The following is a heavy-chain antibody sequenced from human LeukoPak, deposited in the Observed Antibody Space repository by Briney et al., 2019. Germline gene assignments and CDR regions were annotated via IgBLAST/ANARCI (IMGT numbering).Heavy chain of an antibody. CDR2: ISSSGGST. D-gene: IGHD5/OR15-5a*01. CDR3: AKAAVYHDSCPDS. V-gene: IGHV3-23*01. J-gene: IGHJ4*02. Sequence: GASVKVSCKASGYTFTSYDINWVRQAPGKGLEWVSSISSSGGSTYYADSVKGRFTISRDNSKNTLYLQVNSLRAEDTAVYYCAKAAVYHDSCPDSWGQGTLVTVSS. CDR1: GYTFTSYD.